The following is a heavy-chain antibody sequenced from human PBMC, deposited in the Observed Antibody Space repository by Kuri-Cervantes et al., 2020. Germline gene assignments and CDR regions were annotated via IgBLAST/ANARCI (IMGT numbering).Heavy chain of an antibody. CDR3: ARLGGQQLVHGLGVFDI. CDR1: GGSISSGSYY. D-gene: IGHD6-13*01. CDR2: IYTSGST. J-gene: IGHJ3*02. V-gene: IGHV4-61*02. Sequence: LRLSCTVSGGSISSGSYYWSWIRQPAGKGLEWIGRIYTSGSTNYNPSLKSRVTISVDTSKNQFSLKLSSVTAADTAVYYCARLGGQQLVHGLGVFDIWGQGTRVT.